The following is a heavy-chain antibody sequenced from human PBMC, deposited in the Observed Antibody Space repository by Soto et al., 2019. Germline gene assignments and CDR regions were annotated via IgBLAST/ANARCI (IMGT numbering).Heavy chain of an antibody. CDR1: GFTFSSYG. J-gene: IGHJ6*02. V-gene: IGHV3-33*01. CDR3: ARDPGIAAAGYYYYYGMDV. Sequence: GSLRLSCAASGFTFSSYGMHWVRQAPGKGLEWVAVIWYDGSNKYYADSVKGRFTISRDNSKNTLYLQMNSLRAEDTAVYYCARDPGIAAAGYYYYYGMDVWGQGTTVTVSS. CDR2: IWYDGSNK. D-gene: IGHD6-13*01.